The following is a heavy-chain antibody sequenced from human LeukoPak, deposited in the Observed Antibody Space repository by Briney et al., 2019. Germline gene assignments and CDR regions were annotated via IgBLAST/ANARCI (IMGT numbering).Heavy chain of an antibody. V-gene: IGHV4-59*01. J-gene: IGHJ4*02. CDR3: ARGIRMVRAVIRRFRFDY. CDR2: IYYSGST. Sequence: PSETLSLTCTVSGGSIDNYYWSWIRQPPGKGLEWIGCIYYSGSTNYNPSLESRVTVSVDTSKTQFSLTLSSVTAADTAMYYCARGIRMVRAVIRRFRFDYWGQGTLVTVSS. D-gene: IGHD3-10*01. CDR1: GGSIDNYY.